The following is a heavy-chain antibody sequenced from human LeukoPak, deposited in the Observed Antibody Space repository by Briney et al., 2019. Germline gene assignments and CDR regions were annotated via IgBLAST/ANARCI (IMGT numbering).Heavy chain of an antibody. CDR2: IRYDGSNK. CDR1: GFTFSSYG. J-gene: IGHJ4*02. D-gene: IGHD3-22*01. Sequence: GGSLRLSXAASGFTFSSYGMHWVRQAPGKGLEWVAFIRYDGSNKYYADSVKGRFTISRDNSKNTLYLQMNSLRAEDTAVYYCAKDIVRYYDSSGYYDYWGLGTLVTVSS. V-gene: IGHV3-30*02. CDR3: AKDIVRYYDSSGYYDY.